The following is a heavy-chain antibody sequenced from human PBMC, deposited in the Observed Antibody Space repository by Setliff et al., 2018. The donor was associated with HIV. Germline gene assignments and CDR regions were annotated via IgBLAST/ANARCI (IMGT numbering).Heavy chain of an antibody. CDR3: AREHFWSGYYSYDAFDI. J-gene: IGHJ3*02. CDR2: IYSSGST. V-gene: IGHV4-4*09. D-gene: IGHD3-3*02. Sequence: SETLSLTCTVSGGSISTYFWTWIRQPPGKGLEWIGYIYSSGSTNYNPSLKSRVTISVDTSKNQFSLKLSSVTAADTAVYYCAREHFWSGYYSYDAFDIWGQGTMVTVSS. CDR1: GGSISTYF.